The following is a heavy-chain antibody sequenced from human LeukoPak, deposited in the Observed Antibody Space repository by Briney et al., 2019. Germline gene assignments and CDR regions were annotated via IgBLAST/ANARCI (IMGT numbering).Heavy chain of an antibody. CDR3: AREDGSSGWGEFDY. D-gene: IGHD6-19*01. V-gene: IGHV6-1*01. CDR2: TYYRSKWYN. J-gene: IGHJ4*02. Sequence: SQTLSLTCAISGDSVSINSAAWDWISQSPSRGLEWLGRTYYRSKWYNDYAVSVKSRITINPDTSKNQFSLQMNAVTPEDTAVYYCAREDGSSGWGEFDYWGQGTLVTISS. CDR1: GDSVSINSAA.